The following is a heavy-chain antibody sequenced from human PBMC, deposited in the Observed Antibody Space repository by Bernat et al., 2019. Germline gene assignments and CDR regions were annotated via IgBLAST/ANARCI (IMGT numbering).Heavy chain of an antibody. CDR2: IRSKAYGGTT. D-gene: IGHD3-22*01. V-gene: IGHV3-49*05. CDR3: TRYPRYYYDSSGYSPPFDY. J-gene: IGHJ4*02. CDR1: GFTFGVYA. Sequence: EVQLVESGGGLVKPGRSLRLSCTASGFTFGVYAMSCFRQAPGKGLEWVGFIRSKAYGGTTEYAASVKGRFTISRDDSKSIAYLQMNSLKTEDTAVYYCTRYPRYYYDSSGYSPPFDYWGQGTLVTVSS.